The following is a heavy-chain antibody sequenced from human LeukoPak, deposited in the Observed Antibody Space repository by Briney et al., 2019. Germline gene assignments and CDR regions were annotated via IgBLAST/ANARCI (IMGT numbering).Heavy chain of an antibody. CDR2: MNPNSGNT. J-gene: IGHJ6*02. CDR3: ARDRGFGDLDV. D-gene: IGHD3-10*01. CDR1: GGTFSSYA. V-gene: IGHV1-8*02. Sequence: GASVKVSCKASGGTFSSYAINWVRQATGQGLEWMGWMNPNSGNTGYAQKFQGRVTMTRNTSISTAYMELSSLRSEDTAVYYCARDRGFGDLDVWGQGTTVTVSS.